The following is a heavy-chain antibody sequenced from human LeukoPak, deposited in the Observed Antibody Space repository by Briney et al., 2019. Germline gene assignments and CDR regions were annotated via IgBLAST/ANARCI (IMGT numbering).Heavy chain of an antibody. CDR2: FNPNSGGT. Sequence: LVASVKVSCKASGYTFTDYYMQWVRQAPGQGLEWMGWFNPNSGGTNYAQKFQGRVTMTRDTSISTAYMELSRLRSDDTAVYYCARDPRGIVGAPRPDYWGQGTLVTVSS. D-gene: IGHD1-26*01. V-gene: IGHV1-2*03. CDR3: ARDPRGIVGAPRPDY. CDR1: GYTFTDYY. J-gene: IGHJ4*02.